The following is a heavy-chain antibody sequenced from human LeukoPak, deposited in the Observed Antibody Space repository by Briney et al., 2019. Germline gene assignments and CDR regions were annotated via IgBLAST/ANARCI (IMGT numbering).Heavy chain of an antibody. J-gene: IGHJ3*01. CDR3: ARGFDFWSGSSFGAFNV. V-gene: IGHV3-53*01. CDR1: GLTVRDDY. Sequence: GGSLRLSCAASGLTVRDDYMIWIRQAPGKGLEWVSAIYSGGATYSAESVEGRFTVSRDNSKNTLYLQMNSLRAEDTAVYYCARGFDFWSGSSFGAFNVWGQGTMVTVSS. D-gene: IGHD3-3*01. CDR2: IYSGGAT.